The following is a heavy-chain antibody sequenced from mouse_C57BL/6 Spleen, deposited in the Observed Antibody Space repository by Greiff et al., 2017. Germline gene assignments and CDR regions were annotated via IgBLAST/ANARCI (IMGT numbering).Heavy chain of an antibody. V-gene: IGHV1-62-2*01. Sequence: QVHVKQSGAELVKPGASVKLSCKASGYTFTEYTIHWVKQRSGQGLEWIGWFYPGSGSIKYNEKFKDKATLNADKSSSTAYMELSRLTSEDSAVYFCARHEGPGYFDYWGQGTTLTVSS. CDR1: GYTFTEYT. J-gene: IGHJ2*01. CDR2: FYPGSGSI. CDR3: ARHEGPGYFDY.